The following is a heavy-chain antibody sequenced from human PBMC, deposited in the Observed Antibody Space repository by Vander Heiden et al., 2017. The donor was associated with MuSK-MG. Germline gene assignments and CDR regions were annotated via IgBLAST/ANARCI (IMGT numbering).Heavy chain of an antibody. V-gene: IGHV3-30*04. CDR2: ISTDGMRQ. D-gene: IGHD6-19*01. CDR1: GITLSTSV. Sequence: QVQLVESGGGVVQPGTSLRRSCAASGITLSTSVMHWVRQAPGEGLEWVAGISTDGMRQHYADSVKGRFTISKDNARNTVYLEMNSLREEDTAVFFCAKEVGSSGRAGFFGSWGQGTLVTVSS. CDR3: AKEVGSSGRAGFFGS. J-gene: IGHJ4*02.